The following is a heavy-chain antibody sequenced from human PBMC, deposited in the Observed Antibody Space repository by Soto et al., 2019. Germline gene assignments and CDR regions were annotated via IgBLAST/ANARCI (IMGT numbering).Heavy chain of an antibody. CDR2: ISGSGGST. V-gene: IGHV3-23*01. CDR3: AKDRGSSGWGETKFDY. D-gene: IGHD6-19*01. CDR1: GFTFSSYA. Sequence: GGSLRLSCAASGFTFSSYAMSWVRQAPGKGLEWVSAISGSGGSTYYADSVKGRFTISRDNSKNTLYLQMNSLRAEDTAVYYCAKDRGSSGWGETKFDYWGQGTLVTVSS. J-gene: IGHJ4*02.